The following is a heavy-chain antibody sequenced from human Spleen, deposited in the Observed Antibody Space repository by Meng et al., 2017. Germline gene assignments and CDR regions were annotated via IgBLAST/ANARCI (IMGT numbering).Heavy chain of an antibody. CDR3: ARSYGSGSHFDY. V-gene: IGHV3-11*01. Sequence: QGLLVDSGGDLVKPGGSLRLSCAASGFTFSDHHMSWLRQAPGKGLEWLSYISSSGHSIYYADSVKGRFTISRDNTKKSVYMQMNILRAEDTAVYYCARSYGSGSHFDYWGQGTLVTVSS. J-gene: IGHJ4*02. CDR1: GFTFSDHH. D-gene: IGHD3-10*01. CDR2: ISSSGHSI.